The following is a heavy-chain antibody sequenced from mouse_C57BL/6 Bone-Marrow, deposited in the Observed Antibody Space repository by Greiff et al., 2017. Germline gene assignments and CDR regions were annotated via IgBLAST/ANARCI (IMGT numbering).Heavy chain of an antibody. CDR2: IYPRDGST. V-gene: IGHV1-78*01. CDR1: GYTFTDHT. D-gene: IGHD1-1*01. Sequence: VKLQESDAELVKPGASVKISCKVSGYTFTDHTIHWMKQRPEQGLEWIGYIYPRDGSTKYNEKFKGKATLTADKSSSTAYMQLNSLTSEDSAVYFCARGSYGSSPYYFDYWGQGTTLTVSS. J-gene: IGHJ2*01. CDR3: ARGSYGSSPYYFDY.